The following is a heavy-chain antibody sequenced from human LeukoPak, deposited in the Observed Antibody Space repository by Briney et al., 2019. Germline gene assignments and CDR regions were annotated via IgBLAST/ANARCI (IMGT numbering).Heavy chain of an antibody. CDR2: ISRSGSTI. CDR1: GFTFSSYE. V-gene: IGHV3-48*03. CDR3: AKVYGWPRTDNWFDP. Sequence: SGGSLRLSCAASGFTFSSYEMNGVRQAPGKGLEGVSYISRSGSTIYYADSVKGRFSISRDNAKNSLFLQMNSLRAEDTAVYYCAKVYGWPRTDNWFDPWGQGTLVTVSS. D-gene: IGHD6-19*01. J-gene: IGHJ5*02.